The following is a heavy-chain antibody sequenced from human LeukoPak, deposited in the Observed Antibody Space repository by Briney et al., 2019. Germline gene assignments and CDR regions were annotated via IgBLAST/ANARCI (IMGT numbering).Heavy chain of an antibody. V-gene: IGHV1-69*01. CDR3: ARVSSSTSWSVYYYYGMDV. CDR1: GGTFSSYA. Sequence: SVKVSCTASGGTFSSYAISWVRQAPGQGLEWMGGIIPIFGTANYAQKFQGRVTITADESTSTAYMELSSLRSEDTAVYYCARVSSSTSWSVYYYYGMDVWGQRTTVTVSS. J-gene: IGHJ6*02. CDR2: IIPIFGTA. D-gene: IGHD2-2*01.